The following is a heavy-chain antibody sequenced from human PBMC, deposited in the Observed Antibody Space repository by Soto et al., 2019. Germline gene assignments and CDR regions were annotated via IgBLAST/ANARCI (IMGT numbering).Heavy chain of an antibody. Sequence: EASVKVSCKASGYTFTSYGISWVRQAPGQGLEWMGWISAYNGNTNYAQKLQGRVTMTTDTSTSTAYMELRSLRSDDTAVCYCARARSGYDQGDIYYYYMDVWGKGTTVTVSS. CDR2: ISAYNGNT. J-gene: IGHJ6*03. CDR1: GYTFTSYG. D-gene: IGHD5-12*01. V-gene: IGHV1-18*01. CDR3: ARARSGYDQGDIYYYYMDV.